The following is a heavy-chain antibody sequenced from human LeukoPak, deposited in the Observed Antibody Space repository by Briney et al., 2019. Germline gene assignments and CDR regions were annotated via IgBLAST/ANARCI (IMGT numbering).Heavy chain of an antibody. D-gene: IGHD3-22*01. J-gene: IGHJ4*02. V-gene: IGHV3-9*01. CDR1: GFTVSTNY. CDR2: ISWNSGII. CDR3: AKDRFFYDSGSKAN. Sequence: GGSLRLSCAASGFTVSTNYMSWVRQAPGKGLEWVSSISWNSGIIDYADSVKGRFTISRDNAKNSLYLQMNSLRVEDTALYYCAKDRFFYDSGSKANWGQGTLVTVSS.